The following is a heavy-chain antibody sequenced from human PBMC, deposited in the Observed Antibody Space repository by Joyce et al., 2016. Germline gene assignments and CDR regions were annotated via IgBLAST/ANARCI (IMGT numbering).Heavy chain of an antibody. CDR1: GFTFSTYA. CDR2: ISSSSDTI. CDR3: ARDLWLVPVSSYYFNY. J-gene: IGHJ4*02. V-gene: IGHV3-48*02. D-gene: IGHD6-19*01. Sequence: EVQLVESGGGLVQPGGSLRLSCAASGFTFSTYAMNWVRQAPGKGLEWVSYISSSSDTIYYADSVKGRFTISRDNAKNSLYLNMNSLRDEDTAVYYCARDLWLVPVSSYYFNYWGQGTLVTVSS.